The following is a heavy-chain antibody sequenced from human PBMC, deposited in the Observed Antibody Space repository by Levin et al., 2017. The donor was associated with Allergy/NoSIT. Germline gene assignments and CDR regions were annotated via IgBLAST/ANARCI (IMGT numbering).Heavy chain of an antibody. Sequence: NPGGSLRLSCAVSGFTFSNYNMNWVRQAPGKGLKWVSSISGSGSYINYADSVKGRFTISRDKAKNSLYLQMNSLRVEDTAVYYCARVGTYFDAYDIWGQGTTVTVSS. J-gene: IGHJ3*02. CDR2: ISGSGSYI. CDR1: GFTFSNYN. D-gene: IGHD2/OR15-2a*01. V-gene: IGHV3-21*01. CDR3: ARVGTYFDAYDI.